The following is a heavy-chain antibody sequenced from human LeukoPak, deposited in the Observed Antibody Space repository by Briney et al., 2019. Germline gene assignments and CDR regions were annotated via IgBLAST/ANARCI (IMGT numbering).Heavy chain of an antibody. CDR2: ISSSGSTI. CDR1: GFTFSSYE. J-gene: IGHJ6*03. Sequence: GGSLRLSCAASGFTFSSYEMNWVRQAPGKGLEWVSYISSSGSTIYYADSVKGRFTISRDNAKSSLYLQMNSLRAEDTADYYCARDPYSGSYGADYYYYMDVWGKGTTVTISS. D-gene: IGHD1-26*01. CDR3: ARDPYSGSYGADYYYYMDV. V-gene: IGHV3-48*03.